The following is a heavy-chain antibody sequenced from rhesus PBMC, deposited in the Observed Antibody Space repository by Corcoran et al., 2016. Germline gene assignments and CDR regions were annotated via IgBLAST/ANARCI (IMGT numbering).Heavy chain of an antibody. J-gene: IGHJ4*01. CDR2: ISYSGST. V-gene: IGHV4-122*02. Sequence: QLQLQESGPGLVKPSETLSLTCAVSGYSISSGSGWSLIHKPTGKGLEWIGYISYSGSTRYNPSLKSRVTISRDTSKNTFSLKLSSVTAADTAVYYCARGSAGTVLFDYWGQGVLVTVSS. CDR3: ARGSAGTVLFDY. CDR1: GYSISSGSG. D-gene: IGHD5-24*01.